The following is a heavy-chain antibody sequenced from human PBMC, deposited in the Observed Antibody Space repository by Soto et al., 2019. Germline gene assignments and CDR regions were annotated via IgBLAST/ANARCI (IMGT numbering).Heavy chain of an antibody. CDR3: AKVSSSWYAGFFDL. Sequence: SETLSLTCAVTGGSINNSDWWSWVRQPPGKGLEWIGEIYHSGSYNYNPSLKSRVTMSLDKSNNLFSLKLTSVTAADTAIYYCAKVSSSWYAGFFDLWGQGTLVTVSS. J-gene: IGHJ4*02. D-gene: IGHD6-13*01. V-gene: IGHV4-4*02. CDR2: IYHSGSY. CDR1: GGSINNSDW.